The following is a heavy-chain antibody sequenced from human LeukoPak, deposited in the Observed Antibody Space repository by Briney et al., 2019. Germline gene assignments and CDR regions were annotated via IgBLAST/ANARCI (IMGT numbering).Heavy chain of an antibody. Sequence: GGSLRLSCAASGFTFSSYGMHWVRQAPGKGLEWVAVIWYGGSNKYYADSVKGRFTISRDNSKNTLYLQMNSLRAEDTAVYYCAKDRRSGYSPYYYYYMDVWGKGTTVTVSS. CDR3: AKDRRSGYSPYYYYYMDV. CDR2: IWYGGSNK. CDR1: GFTFSSYG. D-gene: IGHD3-3*01. V-gene: IGHV3-30*02. J-gene: IGHJ6*03.